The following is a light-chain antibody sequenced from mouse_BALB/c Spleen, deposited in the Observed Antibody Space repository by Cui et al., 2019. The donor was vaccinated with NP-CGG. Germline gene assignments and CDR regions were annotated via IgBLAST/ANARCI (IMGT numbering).Light chain of an antibody. CDR1: TGPFTSNNY. V-gene: IGLV1*01. J-gene: IGLJ1*01. CDR3: ALWYSNHWV. Sequence: QAVVTHESTLTTSPGERANITSRSSTGPFTSNNYANGIQEKPDHLFTGLIGGTNNRAPGVPARFSGSLIGDKAALTNAGAQTEDEAIYYCALWYSNHWVFGGGTKLTVL. CDR2: GTN.